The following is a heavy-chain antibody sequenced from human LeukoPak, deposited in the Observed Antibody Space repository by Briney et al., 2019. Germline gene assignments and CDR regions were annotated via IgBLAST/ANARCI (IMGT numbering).Heavy chain of an antibody. CDR1: GYTLTSYC. CDR2: ISAYHGNT. Sequence: ASVKVSCKASGYTLTSYCNSWVRQAPAHGLEGVGWISAYHGNTNHAQKLQGRATMKTDTSTSTAYMELRSLRSDETAVYYCARDIGGNCGSFAPWGKGTLVTVSS. V-gene: IGHV1-18*01. D-gene: IGHD4-23*01. CDR3: ARDIGGNCGSFAP. J-gene: IGHJ5*02.